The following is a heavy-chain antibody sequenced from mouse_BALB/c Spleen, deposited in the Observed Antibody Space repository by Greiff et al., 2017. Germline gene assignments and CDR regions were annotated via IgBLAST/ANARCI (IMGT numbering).Heavy chain of an antibody. J-gene: IGHJ1*01. CDR2: ISYSGST. V-gene: IGHV3-2*02. Sequence: VQLKESGPGLVKPSQSLSLTCTVTGYSITSDYAWNWIRQFPGNKLEWMGYISYSGSTSYNPSLKSRISITRDTSKNQFFLQLNSVTTEDTATYYCARWAPHYYGSSYGYFDVWGAGTTVTVSS. D-gene: IGHD1-1*01. CDR1: GYSITSDYA. CDR3: ARWAPHYYGSSYGYFDV.